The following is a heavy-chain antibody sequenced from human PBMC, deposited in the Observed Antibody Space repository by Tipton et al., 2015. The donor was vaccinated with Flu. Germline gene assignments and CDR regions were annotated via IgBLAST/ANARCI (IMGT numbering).Heavy chain of an antibody. D-gene: IGHD4-11*01. CDR1: GGSISGYY. Sequence: TLSLTCAVYGGSISGYYWSWIRQPPGEGLEWIGEINHSGSTNYNPSLKSRVTISVDTSKNQFSLKLSSVTAADTAVYYCASVCRTTVTPDYWCQGTLVTVST. CDR2: INHSGST. V-gene: IGHV4-34*01. J-gene: IGHJ4*02. CDR3: ASVCRTTVTPDY.